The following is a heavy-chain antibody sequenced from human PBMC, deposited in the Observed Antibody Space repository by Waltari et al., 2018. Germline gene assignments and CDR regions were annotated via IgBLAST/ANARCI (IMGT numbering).Heavy chain of an antibody. CDR1: GITFTNYA. CDR2: ITVGDDT. V-gene: IGHV3-23*01. J-gene: IGHJ4*02. CDR3: ATPFYNWDDPLHS. D-gene: IGHD1-20*01. Sequence: EVQLLESGGDLVQPGGSRRLSVSASGITFTNYAINGVRLAPGTGLEWVSAITVGDDTYYTDSVKGRFTISRDTSKDTVHLQMNGLRADDTAVYYCATPFYNWDDPLHSWGQGTLVTVSS.